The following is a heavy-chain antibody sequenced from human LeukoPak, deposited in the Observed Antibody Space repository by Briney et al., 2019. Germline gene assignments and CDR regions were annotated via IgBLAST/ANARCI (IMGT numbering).Heavy chain of an antibody. CDR1: GFTFSIYA. CDR3: VRDRPNYYDSSGHYYRRNGDH. J-gene: IGHJ5*02. CDR2: ITSRDGST. D-gene: IGHD3-22*01. Sequence: PGGSLRLSCAASGFTFSIYAMSWVRQTPGKGLEWVSSITSRDGSTYYTDSVKGRLTISRDNSANTLYLQMNSLRAEDTAIYYCVRDRPNYYDSSGHYYRRNGDHWGQGTLVTVSS. V-gene: IGHV3-23*01.